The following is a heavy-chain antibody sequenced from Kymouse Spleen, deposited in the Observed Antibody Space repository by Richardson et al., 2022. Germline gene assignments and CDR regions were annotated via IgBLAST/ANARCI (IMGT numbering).Heavy chain of an antibody. CDR1: GFTVSSNY. D-gene: IGHD6-13*01. CDR2: IYSGGST. Sequence: EVQLVESGGGLIQPGGSLRLSCAASGFTVSSNYMSWVRQAPGKGLEWVSVIYSGGSTYYADSVKGRFTISRDNSKNTLYLQMNSLRAEDTAVYYCAKGAAAGMGGYFDYWGQGTLVTVSS. CDR3: AKGAAAGMGGYFDY. V-gene: IGHV3-53*01. J-gene: IGHJ4*02.